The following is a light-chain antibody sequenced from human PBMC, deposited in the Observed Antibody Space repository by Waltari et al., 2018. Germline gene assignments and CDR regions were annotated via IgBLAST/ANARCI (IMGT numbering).Light chain of an antibody. CDR3: CSYAGSSTFG. J-gene: IGLJ1*01. Sequence: QSALTQPASVSGSPGQSINISCTGTSSDVGGYNYVSWYQQHPGKAPKLMIYDVSKRPSGVSNRFSGSKSGNTASLTISGLQAEDEADYYCCSYAGSSTFGFGTGTKVTVL. CDR1: SSDVGGYNY. V-gene: IGLV2-23*02. CDR2: DVS.